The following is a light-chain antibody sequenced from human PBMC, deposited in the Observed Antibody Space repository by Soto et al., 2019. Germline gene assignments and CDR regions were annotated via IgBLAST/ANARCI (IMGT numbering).Light chain of an antibody. V-gene: IGKV3-15*01. CDR3: QQYNDWPPGIT. CDR2: GAS. CDR1: QTVRSN. J-gene: IGKJ5*01. Sequence: EIVMTQSPATLSVSPGERATLSCRASQTVRSNLAWYQQKPGQAPRLLIYGASTRATGIPARFSGSGSETEFTLTISSLQSEDFAVYYCQQYNDWPPGITFGQGTRLEIK.